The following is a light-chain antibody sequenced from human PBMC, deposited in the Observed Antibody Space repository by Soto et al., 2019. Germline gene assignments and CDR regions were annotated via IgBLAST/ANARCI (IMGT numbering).Light chain of an antibody. CDR1: QSISNH. CDR2: AAS. Sequence: DIQMTQSPSSLSASVEDRVIITCRASQSISNHLNWYQQKPGKAPKLLIFAASSLQSGVPSRFSGSRSGPDFTLTISSLQPEDFATYYRQQSYRSPPTSRQGTKVNIK. V-gene: IGKV1-39*01. CDR3: QQSYRSPPT. J-gene: IGKJ1*01.